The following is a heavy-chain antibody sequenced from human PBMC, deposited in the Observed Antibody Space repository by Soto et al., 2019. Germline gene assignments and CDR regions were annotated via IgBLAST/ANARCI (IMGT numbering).Heavy chain of an antibody. CDR2: IDWDDDK. V-gene: IGHV2-70*11. CDR1: GFSLSTSGMC. Sequence: SGPTLVNPTQTLTLTCTFSGFSLSTSGMCVSWIRQPPGKALEWLARIDWDDDKYYSTSLKTRLTISKDTSKNQVVLTMTNMDPVVTATYYCARSTYYYDSSGYGFYYFDYWGQGTLVTVSS. CDR3: ARSTYYYDSSGYGFYYFDY. J-gene: IGHJ4*02. D-gene: IGHD3-22*01.